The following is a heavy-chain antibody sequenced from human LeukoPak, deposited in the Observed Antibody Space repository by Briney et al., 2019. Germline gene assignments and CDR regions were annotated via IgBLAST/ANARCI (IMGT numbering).Heavy chain of an antibody. J-gene: IGHJ4*02. CDR3: ARPNYDILTGYYD. CDR1: GYTFTGYY. CDR2: INPNSGGT. D-gene: IGHD3-9*01. Sequence: GASVKVSCKASGYTFTGYYMHWVRQAPGQGLEWMGWINPNSGGTNYAQKFQGRVTMTRDTSISTAYMELSRLRSDDTAVYYCARPNYDILTGYYDWGQGTLVTVSS. V-gene: IGHV1-2*02.